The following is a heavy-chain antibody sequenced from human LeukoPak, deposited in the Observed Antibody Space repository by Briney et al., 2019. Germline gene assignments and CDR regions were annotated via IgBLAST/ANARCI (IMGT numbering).Heavy chain of an antibody. D-gene: IGHD3-10*01. J-gene: IGHJ4*02. CDR2: INHSGST. Sequence: SETLSLTCAVYGGSFSGYYWSWIRQPPGKGLEWIGEINHSGSTNYNPSLKSRVTISVDTSKNQFSLKLSSVTAADTAVYYCASPERYYGSGSYYNWGQGTLVTVSS. CDR1: GGSFSGYY. CDR3: ASPERYYGSGSYYN. V-gene: IGHV4-34*01.